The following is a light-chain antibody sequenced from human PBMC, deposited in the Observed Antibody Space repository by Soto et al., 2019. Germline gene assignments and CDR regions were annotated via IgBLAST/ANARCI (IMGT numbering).Light chain of an antibody. CDR3: HQYNDYYT. J-gene: IGKJ4*01. CDR2: KAS. Sequence: DFQMTQSPSTLPVSLRDRVTITCRASQSINSWLAWYQQKPGKAPKLLIYKASNLESGVPSRFSGSGSGTEFTLTISSLQPDDYATYYCHQYNDYYTFGGGTNVDIK. V-gene: IGKV1-5*03. CDR1: QSINSW.